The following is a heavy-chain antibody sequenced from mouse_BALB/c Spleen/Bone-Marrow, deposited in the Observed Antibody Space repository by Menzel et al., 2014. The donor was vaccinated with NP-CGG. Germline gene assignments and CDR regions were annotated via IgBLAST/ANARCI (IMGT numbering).Heavy chain of an antibody. J-gene: IGHJ2*01. CDR1: GYTFTSYW. D-gene: IGHD1-1*01. CDR3: ARRTTTVVATDY. Sequence: QVQLQQSGAELVKPGASVKLSCKASGYTFTSYWMHWVKQRPGQGLEWIGEIIPSNGRTNYNEKFKSKATLTVDKSSSTAYMQLSSLTSEDSAVYYCARRTTTVVATDYWGQGSTLTVSS. CDR2: IIPSNGRT. V-gene: IGHV1S81*02.